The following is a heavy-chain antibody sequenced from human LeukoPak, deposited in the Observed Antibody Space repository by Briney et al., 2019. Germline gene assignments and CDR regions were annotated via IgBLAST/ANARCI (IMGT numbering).Heavy chain of an antibody. CDR3: ARELRGYSYVYYYYYMDV. CDR1: GGSISSSSYY. CDR2: IYYSGST. D-gene: IGHD5-18*01. J-gene: IGHJ6*03. V-gene: IGHV4-39*07. Sequence: SETLSLTCTVSGGSISSSSYYWGWIRQPPGKGLEWIGSIYYSGSTYYNPSLKSRVTISVDTSKNQFSLKLSSVTAADTAVYYCARELRGYSYVYYYYYMDVWGKGTTVTVSS.